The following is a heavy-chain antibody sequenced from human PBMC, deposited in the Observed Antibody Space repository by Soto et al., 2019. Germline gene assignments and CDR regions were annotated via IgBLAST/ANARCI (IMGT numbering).Heavy chain of an antibody. CDR1: GASISSGNHY. CDR2: IYHSGIT. V-gene: IGHV4-61*01. D-gene: IGHD6-19*01. CDR3: ARGWDANS. J-gene: IGHJ4*02. Sequence: QVQMQESGPGLVKPSETLSLTCTVSGASISSGNHYWSWVRQPPGKGLEWLGYIYHSGITNYHTSLKSRVTISADTSRNQFSLKVNSVTAADTAVYYCARGWDANSWGQGTLVTVSS.